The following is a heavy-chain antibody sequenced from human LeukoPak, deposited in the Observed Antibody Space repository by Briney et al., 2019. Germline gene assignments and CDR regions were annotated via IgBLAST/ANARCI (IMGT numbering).Heavy chain of an antibody. CDR2: FDPEDGET. CDR3: ARDRSVVVAAPLGEWFDP. J-gene: IGHJ5*02. Sequence: GASVKVSCKVSGYTLTELSMHWVRQAPGKGLEWMGGFDPEDGETIYAQKFQGRVTMTRDTSTSTVYMELSSLRSEDTAVYYCARDRSVVVAAPLGEWFDPWGQGTLVTVSS. D-gene: IGHD2-15*01. CDR1: GYTLTELS. V-gene: IGHV1-24*01.